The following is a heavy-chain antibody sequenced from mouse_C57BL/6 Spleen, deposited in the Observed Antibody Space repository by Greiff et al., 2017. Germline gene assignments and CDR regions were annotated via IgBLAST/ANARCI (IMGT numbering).Heavy chain of an antibody. J-gene: IGHJ4*01. CDR3: ALRSEGAMDY. D-gene: IGHD1-1*01. V-gene: IGHV1-54*01. Sequence: VQLQESGAELVRPGTSVKVSCKASGYAFTNYLIEWVKQRPGQGLEWIGVINPGSGGTNYNEKFKGKATLTADKSSSTAYMQLSSLTSEDSAVYFCALRSEGAMDYWGQGTSVTVSS. CDR2: INPGSGGT. CDR1: GYAFTNYL.